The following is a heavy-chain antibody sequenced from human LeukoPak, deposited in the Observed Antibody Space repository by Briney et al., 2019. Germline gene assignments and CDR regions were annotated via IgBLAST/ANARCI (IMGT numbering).Heavy chain of an antibody. CDR2: ISSSGRFI. V-gene: IGHV3-21*01. J-gene: IGHJ4*02. Sequence: GGSLRLSCAASGFTFSSYSMNWVRQAPGKGLEWVSSISSSGRFIHYADSVKGRFTISRDNAKNSLHLQMNSLRAEDTAVYYCARAPFTIFGVLLGYFDYWGQGTLVTVSS. CDR1: GFTFSSYS. CDR3: ARAPFTIFGVLLGYFDY. D-gene: IGHD3-3*01.